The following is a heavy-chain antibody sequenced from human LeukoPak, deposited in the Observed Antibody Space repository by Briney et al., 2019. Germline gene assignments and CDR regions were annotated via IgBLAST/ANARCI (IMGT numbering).Heavy chain of an antibody. D-gene: IGHD2-15*01. CDR3: ARGGVAYCSGGSCYRFDP. V-gene: IGHV1-69*13. CDR1: GGTFSSYA. CDR2: IIPIFGTA. Sequence: ASVKVSCKASGGTFSSYAISWVRQAPGQGLEWMGGIIPIFGTANYAQKFQGRVTITADESTSTAYMELSSLRSEDTAVYYCARGGVAYCSGGSCYRFDPWGQGTLVTVSS. J-gene: IGHJ5*02.